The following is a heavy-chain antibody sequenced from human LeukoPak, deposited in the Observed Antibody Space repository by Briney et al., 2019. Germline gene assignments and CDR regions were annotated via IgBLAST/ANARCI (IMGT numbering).Heavy chain of an antibody. CDR3: AREAQQLVDFDY. CDR2: ISSSSNYL. CDR1: GFTFSSYA. J-gene: IGHJ4*02. V-gene: IGHV3-21*01. D-gene: IGHD6-13*01. Sequence: GGSLRLSCAASGFTFSSYAVHWVRQAPGKGLEWVSSISSSSNYLYYADSVRGRFTVSRDNAKNSLYLQMNSLRAEDTAVYYCAREAQQLVDFDYWGQGTLVTVSS.